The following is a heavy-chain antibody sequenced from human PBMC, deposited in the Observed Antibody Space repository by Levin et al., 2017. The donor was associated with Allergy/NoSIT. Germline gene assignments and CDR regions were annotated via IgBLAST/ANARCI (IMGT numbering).Heavy chain of an antibody. CDR3: ARGVHQGIPFDY. V-gene: IGHV4-4*07. CDR1: GGSMISYF. Sequence: SETLSLTCTVSGGSMISYFWTWIRQPAGKGLEWIGLIYTSGSTNYSPSLKSRLTMSVDTSKNQFSLKLSSVTAADTAVYYCARGVHQGIPFDYWGQGTLVTVSS. J-gene: IGHJ4*02. D-gene: IGHD1-1*01. CDR2: IYTSGST.